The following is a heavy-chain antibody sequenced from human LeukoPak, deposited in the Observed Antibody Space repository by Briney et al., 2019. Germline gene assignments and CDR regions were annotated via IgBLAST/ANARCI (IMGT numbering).Heavy chain of an antibody. CDR3: AARHCSSTSCYKQRLNNFDY. Sequence: SETLSLTCAVYGGSFSGYYWSWIRQPPGKGLEWIGEINHSGSTNYNPSLKGRVTISVDTSKNQFSLKLSSVTAADTAVYYCAARHCSSTSCYKQRLNNFDYWGQGTLVTVSS. D-gene: IGHD2-2*02. V-gene: IGHV4-34*01. J-gene: IGHJ4*02. CDR2: INHSGST. CDR1: GGSFSGYY.